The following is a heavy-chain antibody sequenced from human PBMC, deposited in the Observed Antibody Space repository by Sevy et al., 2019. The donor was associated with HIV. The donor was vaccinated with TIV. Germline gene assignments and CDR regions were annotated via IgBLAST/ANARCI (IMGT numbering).Heavy chain of an antibody. CDR1: GYTFTSYD. D-gene: IGHD4-4*01. J-gene: IGHJ6*02. CDR3: ARADTDTVTTRMYYYYGMDV. Sequence: ASVKVSCKASGYTFTSYDINWVRQATGQGLEWMGWMNPNSGNTGYAQKFQGRVTMTRNTSIGTAYMGLSSLRSEDTAGYYCARADTDTVTTRMYYYYGMDVWGQGTTVTVSS. CDR2: MNPNSGNT. V-gene: IGHV1-8*01.